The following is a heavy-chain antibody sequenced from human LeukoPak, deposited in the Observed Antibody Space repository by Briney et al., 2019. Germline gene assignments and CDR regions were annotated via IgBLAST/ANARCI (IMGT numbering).Heavy chain of an antibody. V-gene: IGHV4-38-2*02. Sequence: SETLSLTCTVSAYSISSGYYWGWIRQPPGKGREWIGSLSHSGSTYYNPSLKSRFTISVDTSKNQFSLRLQSVTAADTAVYYCARGRPAATPMDLWGQRMLVSV. D-gene: IGHD2-2*01. CDR2: LSHSGST. CDR1: AYSISSGYY. J-gene: IGHJ5*02. CDR3: ARGRPAATPMDL.